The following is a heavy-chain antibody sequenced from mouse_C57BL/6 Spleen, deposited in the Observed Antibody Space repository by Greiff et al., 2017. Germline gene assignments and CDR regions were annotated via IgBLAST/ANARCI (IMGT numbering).Heavy chain of an antibody. V-gene: IGHV5-9*01. CDR2: ISGGGGNT. CDR1: GFTFSSYT. J-gene: IGHJ2*01. D-gene: IGHD4-1*01. CDR3: ARQTGTDYFDY. Sequence: EVQLVESGGGLVKPGGSLKLSCAASGFTFSSYTMSWVRQTPEKRLEWVATISGGGGNTYYPDSVKGRFTISRDTAKNTLYLQMSSLRSEDTALYYCARQTGTDYFDYWGQGTTLTVSS.